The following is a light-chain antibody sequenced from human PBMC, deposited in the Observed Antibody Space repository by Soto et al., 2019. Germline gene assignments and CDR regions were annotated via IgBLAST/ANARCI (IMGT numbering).Light chain of an antibody. V-gene: IGLV2-11*01. Sequence: QSALTQPRSVSGSPGQSVTISCTGTSSDVGGYNYVSWYQQHPGKAPKLMIYDVSKWPSGVPDRFSGSKSGNTASLTIHGLQAEDEADYYCCSYAGSYTWVFGGGTKLTVL. CDR3: CSYAGSYTWV. J-gene: IGLJ3*02. CDR1: SSDVGGYNY. CDR2: DVS.